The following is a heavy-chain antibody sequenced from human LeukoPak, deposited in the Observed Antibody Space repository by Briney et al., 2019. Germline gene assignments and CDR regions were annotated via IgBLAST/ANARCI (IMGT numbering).Heavy chain of an antibody. D-gene: IGHD5-18*01. CDR3: ARDDNGYSYHYYYYMDV. J-gene: IGHJ6*03. V-gene: IGHV4-59*01. CDR1: GGSISSYY. CDR2: VYYSGST. Sequence: PSETLSLTCTVSGGSISSYYWRWIRQPPGKELEGMGWVYYSGSTNYNPSLKSRVTISVDTSKNQFSLKLSSVTAADTAVYYCARDDNGYSYHYYYYMDVWGKGTTVTVSS.